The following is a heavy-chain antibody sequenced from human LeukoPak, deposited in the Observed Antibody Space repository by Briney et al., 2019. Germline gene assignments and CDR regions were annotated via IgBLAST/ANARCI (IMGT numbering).Heavy chain of an antibody. D-gene: IGHD2-2*03. J-gene: IGHJ4*02. CDR1: GFTFSSYG. V-gene: IGHV3-33*01. CDR2: IWYDESNK. Sequence: PGGSLRLSCAASGFTFSSYGMHWVRQAPGKGLEWVAVIWYDESNKYYADSVKGRFTISRDNSKNTLYLQMNSLRAEDTAVYYCERDWISGGLDYWGQGTLVTVSS. CDR3: ERDWISGGLDY.